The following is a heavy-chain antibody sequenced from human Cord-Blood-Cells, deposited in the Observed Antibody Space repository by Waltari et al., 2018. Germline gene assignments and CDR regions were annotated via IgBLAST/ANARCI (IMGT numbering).Heavy chain of an antibody. J-gene: IGHJ4*02. D-gene: IGHD6-13*01. CDR1: GGSFSGYS. V-gene: IGHV4-34*01. Sequence: QVQLQQWGAGLLKPSETLSLTCAVYGGSFSGYSWSWIRQPPGKGLEWIGEINHSGSTNYNPSLKSRVTISVDTSKNQFSLKLSSVTAADTAVYYCARVLAAAGDYWGQGTLVTVSS. CDR3: ARVLAAAGDY. CDR2: INHSGST.